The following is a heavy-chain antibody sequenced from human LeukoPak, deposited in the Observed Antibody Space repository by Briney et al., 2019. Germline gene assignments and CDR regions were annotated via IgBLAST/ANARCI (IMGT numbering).Heavy chain of an antibody. CDR1: GYTFTDYY. V-gene: IGHV1-2*02. J-gene: IGHJ4*02. Sequence: VASVKVSCKASGYTFTDYYMHWVRQAPGQGFEWMGWINPNSGDTNYAQKFQGRVTMTRDTSISTAHMELSRVRSDDTAVYYCARANFLYCSSTTCLFDYWGQGTLVIVSS. CDR2: INPNSGDT. D-gene: IGHD2-2*01. CDR3: ARANFLYCSSTTCLFDY.